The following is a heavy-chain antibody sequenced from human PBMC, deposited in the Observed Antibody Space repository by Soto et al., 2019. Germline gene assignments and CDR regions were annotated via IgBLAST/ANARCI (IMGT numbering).Heavy chain of an antibody. CDR3: ARGLDY. CDR2: INNSGST. J-gene: IGHJ4*02. V-gene: IGHV4-34*01. Sequence: QVQLQQWGAGLLKPSETLSLTCAVYGGSFSPFYWSWIRQPPGKGLEWIGEINNSGSTNYNPSLKSRVTISVDTSKNQFSLKLSSVTAADTAMYYCARGLDYWGQGTLVTVSS. CDR1: GGSFSPFY.